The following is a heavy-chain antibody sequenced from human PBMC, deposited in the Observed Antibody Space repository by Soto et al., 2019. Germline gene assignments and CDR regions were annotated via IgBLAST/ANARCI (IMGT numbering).Heavy chain of an antibody. J-gene: IGHJ4*02. D-gene: IGHD2-2*01. CDR2: INSDGSST. Sequence: PGWSLRLSCAASGFTFSSYWMHWVRQAPGKGLVWVSRINSDGSSTSYADSVKGRFTISRDNAKNTLYLQMNSLRAEDTAVYYRAREGVVVPAAFDYWGQGTLVTASS. V-gene: IGHV3-74*01. CDR3: AREGVVVPAAFDY. CDR1: GFTFSSYW.